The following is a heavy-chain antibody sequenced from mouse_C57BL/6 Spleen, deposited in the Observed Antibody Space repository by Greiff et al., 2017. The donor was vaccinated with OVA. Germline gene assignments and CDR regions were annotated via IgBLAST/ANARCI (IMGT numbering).Heavy chain of an antibody. CDR2: IRSKSNNYAT. D-gene: IGHD2-5*01. J-gene: IGHJ2*01. CDR3: VRQYYSNLYYFDY. V-gene: IGHV10-1*01. CDR1: GFSFNTYA. Sequence: EVQLVESGGGLVQPKGSLKLSCAASGFSFNTYAMNWVRQAPGKGLEWVARIRSKSNNYATNYAESVKDRFTISRDDSESMLYLQMNNLKTEDTAMYYGVRQYYSNLYYFDYWGQGTTLTVSS.